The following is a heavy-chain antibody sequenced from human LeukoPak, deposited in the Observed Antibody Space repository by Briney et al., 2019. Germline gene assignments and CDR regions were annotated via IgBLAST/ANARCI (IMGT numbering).Heavy chain of an antibody. CDR2: ISGSVTIT. CDR3: AYLGLSSDWNDVPGPQIDY. Sequence: LEWVSTISGSVTITYYADSVRGRFTISRDYSTNTLYLQMSSLRAEDTAIYYCAYLGLSSDWNDVPGPQIDYWGQGTPVTVSS. V-gene: IGHV3-23*01. J-gene: IGHJ4*02. D-gene: IGHD1-1*01.